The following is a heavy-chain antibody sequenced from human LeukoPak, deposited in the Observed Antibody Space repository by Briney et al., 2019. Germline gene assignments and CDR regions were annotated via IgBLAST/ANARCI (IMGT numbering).Heavy chain of an antibody. D-gene: IGHD2-2*01. CDR2: ITVSGNT. V-gene: IGHV3-23*01. CDR3: AKGSSNSRPYYFDY. Sequence: PGGSLRLSCAASGFTFSSYVLSWVRQAPGKGLEWVSAITVSGNTYYADSVKGRFTISRDNSKKTLYFQMNSLRVEDTAVYYCAKGSSNSRPYYFDYWGRGTLVTVSS. CDR1: GFTFSSYV. J-gene: IGHJ4*02.